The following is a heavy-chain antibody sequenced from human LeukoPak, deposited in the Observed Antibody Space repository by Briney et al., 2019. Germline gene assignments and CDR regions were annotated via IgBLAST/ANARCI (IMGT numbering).Heavy chain of an antibody. CDR1: GGTFSSYA. Sequence: SVKVSCKASGGTFSSYAISWVRQAPGQGLEWMGGIIPIFGTANYAQKFQGRVTITADESTSTAYMELSSLRSEDTAVYYCARDLATVTSTFDYWGQGTLVTVSS. CDR2: IIPIFGTA. V-gene: IGHV1-69*13. J-gene: IGHJ4*02. D-gene: IGHD4-17*01. CDR3: ARDLATVTSTFDY.